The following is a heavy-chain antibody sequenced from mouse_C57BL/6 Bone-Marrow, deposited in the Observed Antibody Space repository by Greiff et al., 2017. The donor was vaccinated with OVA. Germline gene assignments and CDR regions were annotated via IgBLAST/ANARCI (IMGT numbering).Heavy chain of an antibody. J-gene: IGHJ2*01. CDR2: INPSSGYT. CDR1: GYTFTSYW. Sequence: QVQLQQSGAELAKPGASVKLSCKASGYTFTSYWMHWVKQRPGQGLEWIGYINPSSGYTKYNQKFKDKAKLNAEKSSSTAYMQLSSLTYEDSAVYYCARDLYYYESYWGQGTTLTVSS. CDR3: ARDLYYYESY. V-gene: IGHV1-7*01. D-gene: IGHD1-1*01.